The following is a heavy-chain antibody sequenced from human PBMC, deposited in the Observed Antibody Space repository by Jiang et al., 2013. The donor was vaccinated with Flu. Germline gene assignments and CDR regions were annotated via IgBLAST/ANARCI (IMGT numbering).Heavy chain of an antibody. CDR3: ARVGGPIRWAARRLRFDY. D-gene: IGHD6-6*01. CDR2: VDPEDGET. V-gene: IGHV1-69-2*01. Sequence: TDYYMHWVQQAPGKGLEWMGLVDPEDGETIYAEKFQGRVTITADTSTDTAYMELSSLRSEDTAVYYCARVGGPIRWAARRLRFDYWGQGTLVTVSS. J-gene: IGHJ4*02. CDR1: TDYY.